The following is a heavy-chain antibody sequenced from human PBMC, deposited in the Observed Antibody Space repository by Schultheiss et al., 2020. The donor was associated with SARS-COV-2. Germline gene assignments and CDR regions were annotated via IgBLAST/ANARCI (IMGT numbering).Heavy chain of an antibody. Sequence: GESLKISCAASGFTFSSYAMHWVRQAPGKGLEWVAVISYDGSNKYYADTVKGRFTISRDNSKNTLYLQMNSLRAEDTAVYYCAILVATGGFDPWGQGTLVTVSS. CDR2: ISYDGSNK. CDR3: AILVATGGFDP. V-gene: IGHV3-30*07. D-gene: IGHD5-12*01. J-gene: IGHJ5*02. CDR1: GFTFSSYA.